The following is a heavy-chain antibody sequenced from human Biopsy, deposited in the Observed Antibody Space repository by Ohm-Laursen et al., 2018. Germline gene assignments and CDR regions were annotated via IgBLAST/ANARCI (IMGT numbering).Heavy chain of an antibody. Sequence: SLRLSCAASGVTLSGYSMNWVRQAPGKGLEWIANIKEDGSLIYYLDSVKGRFTISRDNAKNSVYLQMHSLRTEDTGVYYCARDVRYLDFWGRGTLVTVSS. CDR1: GVTLSGYS. V-gene: IGHV3-7*01. CDR2: IKEDGSLI. J-gene: IGHJ2*01. CDR3: ARDVRYLDF.